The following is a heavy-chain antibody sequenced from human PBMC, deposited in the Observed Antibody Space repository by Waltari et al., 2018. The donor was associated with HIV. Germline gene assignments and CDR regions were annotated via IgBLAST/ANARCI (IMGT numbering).Heavy chain of an antibody. V-gene: IGHV1-8*01. Sequence: VTVSCKASGYTFTTYDINWVRQATGQGLEWMGWMNPNSGNTGYAQKFQGRVTMTRNTSISTAYMELSSLRSEDTAVYYCATDYGDYDVAYWGQGTLVTVSS. CDR2: MNPNSGNT. CDR3: ATDYGDYDVAY. J-gene: IGHJ4*02. CDR1: GYTFTTYD. D-gene: IGHD4-17*01.